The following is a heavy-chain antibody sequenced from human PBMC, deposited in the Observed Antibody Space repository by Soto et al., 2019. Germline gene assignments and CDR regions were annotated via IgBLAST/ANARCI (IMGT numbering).Heavy chain of an antibody. CDR2: IWYDGSNK. D-gene: IGHD1-7*01. Sequence: GGSLRLSCAASGFTFSSYGMHWVRQAPGKGLEWVAVIWYDGSNKYYADSVKGRFTISRDNSKNTLYLQMNSLRAEDTAVYYCARDLRFYNWNYALDYWGQGTLVTVSS. V-gene: IGHV3-33*01. CDR3: ARDLRFYNWNYALDY. J-gene: IGHJ4*02. CDR1: GFTFSSYG.